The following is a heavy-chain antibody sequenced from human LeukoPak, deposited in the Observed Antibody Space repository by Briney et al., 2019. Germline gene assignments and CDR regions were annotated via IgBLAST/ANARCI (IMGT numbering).Heavy chain of an antibody. J-gene: IGHJ6*03. CDR2: ISGSGGST. CDR3: ARVEEGYGSGRRENYYYYYMDV. V-gene: IGHV3-23*01. Sequence: PGGSLRLSCAASEFTFSSYAMSWVRQAPGKGLEWVSAISGSGGSTYYADSVKGRFTISRDNSKNTLYLQMNSLRAEDTAVYYCARVEEGYGSGRRENYYYYYMDVWGKGTTVTISS. CDR1: EFTFSSYA. D-gene: IGHD3-10*01.